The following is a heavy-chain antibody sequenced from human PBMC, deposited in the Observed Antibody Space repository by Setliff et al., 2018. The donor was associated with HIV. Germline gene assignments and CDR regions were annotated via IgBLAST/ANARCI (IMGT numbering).Heavy chain of an antibody. V-gene: IGHV4-4*08. D-gene: IGHD3-10*01. J-gene: IGHJ6*03. CDR2: IYTSGIT. Sequence: PSETLSLTCTVSGDSLSSYYWSCSREPPGKGLEWIGYIYTSGITDYNPSLKSRFTISVATSKNHVSLKLSSVTAADTAVYYCERDRRGYYYGSGSCYMDVWGTRTMVTVSS. CDR3: ERDRRGYYYGSGSCYMDV. CDR1: GDSLSSYY.